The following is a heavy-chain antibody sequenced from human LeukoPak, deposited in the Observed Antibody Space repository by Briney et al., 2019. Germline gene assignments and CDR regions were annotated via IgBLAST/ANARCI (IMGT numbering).Heavy chain of an antibody. CDR2: MWSDGVNE. CDR1: GFSFSSYG. CDR3: AREGCGGDCPSDYYYMDV. D-gene: IGHD2-21*02. V-gene: IGHV3-33*01. J-gene: IGHJ6*03. Sequence: PGGSLRLSCATSGFSFSSYGMHWVRQAPGKGLEWVATMWSDGVNEYFADSVQGRFTISRDNFKNMMYLQMNSLRAEDTAAYYCAREGCGGDCPSDYYYMDVWGKGTTVTVSS.